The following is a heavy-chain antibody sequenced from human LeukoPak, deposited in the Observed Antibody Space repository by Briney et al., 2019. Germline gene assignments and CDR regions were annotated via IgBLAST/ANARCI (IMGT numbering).Heavy chain of an antibody. Sequence: GGSLRLSCAASGFTFSTYWMHWVRQAPGKGLVWVSRINRDASSIAYADSVHGRFTISRDNAKNSLYLQMNSLRAEDTAVYYCARDRRVAVVPYFDYWGQGTLVTVSS. V-gene: IGHV3-74*01. CDR2: INRDASSI. J-gene: IGHJ4*02. CDR3: ARDRRVAVVPYFDY. CDR1: GFTFSTYW. D-gene: IGHD6-19*01.